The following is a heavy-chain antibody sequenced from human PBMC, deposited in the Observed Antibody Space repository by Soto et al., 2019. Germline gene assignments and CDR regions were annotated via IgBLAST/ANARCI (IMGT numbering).Heavy chain of an antibody. V-gene: IGHV6-1*01. J-gene: IGHJ4*02. D-gene: IGHD6-19*01. CDR1: GDSVSSNRAD. CDR3: ARAWGFSSGWYGSFSY. CDR2: TYYRSKWYN. Sequence: SQTLSLTCAISGDSVSSNRADWNWIRQSPSRGLEWLGRTYYRSKWYNDYAVSVKSRITINPDTSKNQFSLQLNSVTPEDTAVYYCARAWGFSSGWYGSFSYWGQGTLVTVSS.